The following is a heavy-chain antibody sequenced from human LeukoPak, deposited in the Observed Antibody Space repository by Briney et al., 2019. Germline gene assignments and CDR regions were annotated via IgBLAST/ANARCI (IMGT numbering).Heavy chain of an antibody. CDR2: IIPILGIA. Sequence: GASVKVSCTASGGTFSSYTISWVRQGPGQGLEWMGRIIPILGIANYAQKFQGRVTITADKSTSTAYMELSSLRSEDTAVYYCASREVVSPPDGYGMDVWGQGTTVTVSS. D-gene: IGHD4-23*01. J-gene: IGHJ6*02. V-gene: IGHV1-69*02. CDR1: GGTFSSYT. CDR3: ASREVVSPPDGYGMDV.